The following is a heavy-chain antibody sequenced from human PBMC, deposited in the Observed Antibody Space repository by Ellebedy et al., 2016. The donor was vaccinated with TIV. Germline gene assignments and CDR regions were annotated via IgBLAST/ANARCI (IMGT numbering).Heavy chain of an antibody. CDR2: VYSSGRT. Sequence: MPSETLSLTCTVSGGSISSYYWSWVRQPAGKGLEWIGRVYSSGRTNYNPSLESRVTMSVDTSKNQFSLKLTSVTAADTAIYYCASHRGFYSGWSFDYWGQGTLTTVSS. V-gene: IGHV4-4*07. D-gene: IGHD5-12*01. CDR1: GGSISSYY. J-gene: IGHJ4*02. CDR3: ASHRGFYSGWSFDY.